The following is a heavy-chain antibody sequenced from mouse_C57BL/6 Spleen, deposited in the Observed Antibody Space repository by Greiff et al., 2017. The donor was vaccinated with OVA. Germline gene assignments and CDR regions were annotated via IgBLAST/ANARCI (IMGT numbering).Heavy chain of an antibody. J-gene: IGHJ1*03. CDR3: AFITTVVARYFDV. CDR2: INPGSGGT. V-gene: IGHV1-54*01. CDR1: GYAFTNYL. D-gene: IGHD1-1*01. Sequence: VQLQQSGAELVRPGTSVKVSCKASGYAFTNYLIEWVKQRPGQGLEWIGVINPGSGGTNYNEKFKGKATLTADKSSSTAYMQLSILTSEDSAVYFCAFITTVVARYFDVWGTGTTVTVSS.